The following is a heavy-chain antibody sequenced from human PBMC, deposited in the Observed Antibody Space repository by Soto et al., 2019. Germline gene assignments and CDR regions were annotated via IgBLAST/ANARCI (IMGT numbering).Heavy chain of an antibody. Sequence: QVQLVESGGGVVQPGRSLRLSCAASGFTFSSYGMHWVRQAPGKGLEWVSVIWYDGSNKYYADSVKGRFTISRDNSKNTLYLQMNSLRAEDTAVYYCARDRRVAVAGTSDYWGQGTLVTVSS. CDR3: ARDRRVAVAGTSDY. V-gene: IGHV3-33*01. CDR2: IWYDGSNK. CDR1: GFTFSSYG. J-gene: IGHJ4*02. D-gene: IGHD6-19*01.